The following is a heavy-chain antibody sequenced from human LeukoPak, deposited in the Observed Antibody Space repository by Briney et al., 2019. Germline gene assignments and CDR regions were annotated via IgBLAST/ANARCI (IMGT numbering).Heavy chain of an antibody. J-gene: IGHJ4*02. Sequence: SATLSLICTVSGGSISSYYWSWIRQPPGKGLEWIGYIYYSGSTNYNPSLKSRVTISVDTSKNQFSLKLSSVTAADTAVYYCARDRDSYGYIDWGQGTLVTVSS. CDR2: IYYSGST. CDR3: ARDRDSYGYID. V-gene: IGHV4-59*01. D-gene: IGHD5-18*01. CDR1: GGSISSYY.